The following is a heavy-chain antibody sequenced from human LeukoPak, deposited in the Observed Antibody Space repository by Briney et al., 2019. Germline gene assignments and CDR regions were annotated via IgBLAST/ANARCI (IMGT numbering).Heavy chain of an antibody. CDR2: IIPIFGTA. V-gene: IGHV1-69*06. CDR1: GGTFSSYA. D-gene: IGHD6-19*01. CDR3: ARAAGYSSGWYTVYFDY. J-gene: IGHJ4*02. Sequence: GASVKVSCKASGGTFSSYAISWVRQAPGQGLEWMGGIIPIFGTANYAQKFQGRVTITADKSTSTAYMELSSLRSEDTAVYYCARAAGYSSGWYTVYFDYWGQGTLVTVSS.